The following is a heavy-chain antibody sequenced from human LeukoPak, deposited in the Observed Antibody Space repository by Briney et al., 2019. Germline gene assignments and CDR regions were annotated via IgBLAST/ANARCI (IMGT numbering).Heavy chain of an antibody. J-gene: IGHJ6*03. V-gene: IGHV3-21*01. CDR2: ISSSSSYI. CDR3: ARSRITMVRGVHPYYHYYMDV. D-gene: IGHD3-10*01. Sequence: GGSLRLSCAASGFTFSSYSMNWVRQAPGKGLEWVSSISSSSSYIYYADSVKGRFTISRDNAKNSLYLQMNSLRAEDTAVYYCARSRITMVRGVHPYYHYYMDVWGKGTTVTVSS. CDR1: GFTFSSYS.